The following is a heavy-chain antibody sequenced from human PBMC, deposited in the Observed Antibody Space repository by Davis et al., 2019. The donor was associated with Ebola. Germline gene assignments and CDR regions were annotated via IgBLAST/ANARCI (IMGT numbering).Heavy chain of an antibody. D-gene: IGHD4-17*01. J-gene: IGHJ6*02. V-gene: IGHV1-2*04. CDR1: GYTFTGYY. CDR2: INPNSGGT. CDR3: ARKTTVTTPDYYYYYGMDV. Sequence: AASVKVSCKASGYTFTGYYMHWVRQAPGQGLEWMGWINPNSGGTNYAQKFQGWVTMTRDTSISTAYMELSRLRSDDTAVYYCARKTTVTTPDYYYYYGMDVWGQGTTVTVSS.